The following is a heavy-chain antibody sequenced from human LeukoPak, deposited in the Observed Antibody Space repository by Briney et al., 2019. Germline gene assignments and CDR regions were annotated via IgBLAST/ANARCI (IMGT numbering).Heavy chain of an antibody. CDR2: IWFDGSKK. Sequence: PGRSLRLSCTASGFTFSSYGMNWVRQAPGKGLEWVAVIWFDGSKKDYVDSVKGRFTTSRDNSKNTLYLQMNSLRAEDTAVYYCARVRFCSRTNCYGYLDHWGQGTQVTVSS. CDR3: ARVRFCSRTNCYGYLDH. D-gene: IGHD2-2*01. V-gene: IGHV3-33*01. J-gene: IGHJ4*02. CDR1: GFTFSSYG.